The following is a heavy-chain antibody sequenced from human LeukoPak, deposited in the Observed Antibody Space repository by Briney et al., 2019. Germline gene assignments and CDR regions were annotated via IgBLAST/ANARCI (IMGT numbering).Heavy chain of an antibody. Sequence: GASVKVSCKASGYTFTSYYMHWVRRAPGQGLEWMGIIDPSGGSTSYAQKFQGRVTMTRDMSTSTVYMELSSLRSEDTAVYYCARVGVVEARTLGYWGQGTLVTVSS. V-gene: IGHV1-46*01. CDR3: ARVGVVEARTLGY. CDR2: IDPSGGST. J-gene: IGHJ4*02. D-gene: IGHD3-22*01. CDR1: GYTFTSYY.